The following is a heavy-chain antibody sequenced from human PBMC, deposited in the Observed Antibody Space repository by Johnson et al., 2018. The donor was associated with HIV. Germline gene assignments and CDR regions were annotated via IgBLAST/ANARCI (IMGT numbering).Heavy chain of an antibody. V-gene: IGHV3-20*04. CDR3: AREGITMIGVPTGACDI. Sequence: VQLVESGGGVVRPGGSLRLSCAASGFTFGDYGMTWVRQAPGKGLEWVSGIDWTGGSSGYADSVKVRFSIPRANGKNSLYLQMNSLRAEDTAVYYWAREGITMIGVPTGACDIGGQGTMGTVSS. J-gene: IGHJ3*02. CDR2: IDWTGGSS. D-gene: IGHD3-22*01. CDR1: GFTFGDYG.